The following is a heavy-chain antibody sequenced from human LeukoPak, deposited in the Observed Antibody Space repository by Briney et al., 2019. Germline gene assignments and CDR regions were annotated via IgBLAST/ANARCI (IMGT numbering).Heavy chain of an antibody. CDR3: ARDYGPAAIVSAFDI. J-gene: IGHJ3*02. Sequence: PSQTLSLTCTVSGGSISSGSYYWSWIRQPAGKGLEWIGRIYTSGSTNYNPSLKSRVTISVDTSKNQFSLKLSSVTAADTAVYYCARDYGPAAIVSAFDIWGQGTMVTVSS. V-gene: IGHV4-61*02. D-gene: IGHD2-2*01. CDR2: IYTSGST. CDR1: GGSISSGSYY.